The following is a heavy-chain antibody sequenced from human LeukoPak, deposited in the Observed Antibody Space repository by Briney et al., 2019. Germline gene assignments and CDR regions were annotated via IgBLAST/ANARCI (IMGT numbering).Heavy chain of an antibody. Sequence: SETLSLTCTVSGGPISSYYWSWIRQPPGKRLEWIGYIYYSGSTNYNPSLKSRVTISVDTSKNQFSLKLSSVTAADTAVYYCARHDSSGYFWYFDYWGQGTLVTVSS. J-gene: IGHJ4*02. CDR3: ARHDSSGYFWYFDY. CDR1: GGPISSYY. CDR2: IYYSGST. V-gene: IGHV4-59*08. D-gene: IGHD3-22*01.